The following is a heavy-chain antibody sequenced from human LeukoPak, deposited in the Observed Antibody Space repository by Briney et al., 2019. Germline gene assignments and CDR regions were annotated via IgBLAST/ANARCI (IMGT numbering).Heavy chain of an antibody. Sequence: SCXASGFTFSSYAMHWVRQAPGKGLEGVAVISYDGSNKYYADSVKGRFTISRDNSKNTLYLQMNSLRAEDTAVYYCARDGPTNWFDPWGQGTLVTVSS. CDR2: ISYDGSNK. V-gene: IGHV3-30-3*01. CDR1: GFTFSSYA. J-gene: IGHJ5*02. CDR3: ARDGPTNWFDP.